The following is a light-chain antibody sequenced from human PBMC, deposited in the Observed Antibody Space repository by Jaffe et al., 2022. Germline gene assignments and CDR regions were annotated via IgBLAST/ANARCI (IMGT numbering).Light chain of an antibody. CDR3: QQYGTSPPSIT. J-gene: IGKJ5*01. V-gene: IGKV3-20*01. Sequence: EIVLTQSPGTLSLSPGERATLSCRASQSVSSSYLAWYQQRPGQAPRLLIYGASTRATGIPDRFSGSGSGTDFTLTISRVESEDFVVYYCQQYGTSPPSITFGQGTRLEIK. CDR1: QSVSSSY. CDR2: GAS.